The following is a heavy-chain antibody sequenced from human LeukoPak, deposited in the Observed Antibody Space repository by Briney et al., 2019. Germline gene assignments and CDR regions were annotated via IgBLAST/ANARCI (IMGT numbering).Heavy chain of an antibody. CDR1: GFTFSSYA. CDR3: AKDHFPRRVGYNGGESDY. CDR2: ISGSGDST. D-gene: IGHD5-24*01. V-gene: IGHV3-23*01. J-gene: IGHJ4*02. Sequence: PGGSLRLSCAASGFTFSSYAMSWVRQAPGKGLEWVSGISGSGDSTDYADSVKGRFTISRDNSKNTLYLQMNSLRVEDTAVYYCAKDHFPRRVGYNGGESDYWGQGTLVTISS.